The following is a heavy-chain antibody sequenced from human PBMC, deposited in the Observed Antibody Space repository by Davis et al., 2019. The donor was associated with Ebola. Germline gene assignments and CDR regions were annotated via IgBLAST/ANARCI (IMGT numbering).Heavy chain of an antibody. J-gene: IGHJ1*01. CDR3: VSDPPNSGFNFRD. D-gene: IGHD3-22*01. V-gene: IGHV3-23*01. CDR1: GFRFSYYA. CDR2: IRAGGGDT. Sequence: PGGSLRLSCVASGFRFSYYAMSWVRQAPGKGLEWVSVIRAGGGDTYYADSVKGRFTISRDNSKNTLDLQMDSLRAEDTAVYYCVSDPPNSGFNFRDWGQGAQVAVSS.